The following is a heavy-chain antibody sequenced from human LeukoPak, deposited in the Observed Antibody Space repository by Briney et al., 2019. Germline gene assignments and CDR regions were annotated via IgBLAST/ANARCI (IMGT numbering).Heavy chain of an antibody. J-gene: IGHJ4*02. CDR2: IYHSGST. D-gene: IGHD2/OR15-2a*01. Sequence: SETLSLTCVVSGYSISSGFYWGWTRQPPGNGLEWIASIYHSGSTYHNPSLRSRLTISVDKSKNQFSLKLTSVTAADTAMYYCAKISRQGPDYWGQGTLVTVSS. V-gene: IGHV4-38-2*01. CDR3: AKISRQGPDY. CDR1: GYSISSGFY.